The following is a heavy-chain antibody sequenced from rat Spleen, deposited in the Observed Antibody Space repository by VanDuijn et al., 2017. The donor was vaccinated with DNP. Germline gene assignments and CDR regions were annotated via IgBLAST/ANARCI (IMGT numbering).Heavy chain of an antibody. J-gene: IGHJ2*01. D-gene: IGHD1-11*01. CDR1: GFNFNDYW. CDR3: VREDSGVDY. V-gene: IGHV4-2*01. Sequence: EVKLVESGGGLVQPGRSLKLSCVASGFNFNDYWMGWVRQAPGKGLEWIGQINKDSSTIKYSPSLKEKFTISRDNAQNTLYLQMSKLGSEDTAIYYCVREDSGVDYWGQGVMVTVSS. CDR2: INKDSSTI.